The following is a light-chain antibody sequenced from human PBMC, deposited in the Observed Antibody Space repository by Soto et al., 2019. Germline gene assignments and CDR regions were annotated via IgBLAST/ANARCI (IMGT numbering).Light chain of an antibody. CDR2: GAS. V-gene: IGKV3-15*01. J-gene: IGKJ5*01. Sequence: EIVMTQSPVTLSVSPGERATLSCRASQSVSSNLAWYQQKPGQAPRLLIYGASTRATGIPARFSGSGSGTEFTLTISSLEPEDSAVYYCQQRHMWPITFGQGTRLENK. CDR3: QQRHMWPIT. CDR1: QSVSSN.